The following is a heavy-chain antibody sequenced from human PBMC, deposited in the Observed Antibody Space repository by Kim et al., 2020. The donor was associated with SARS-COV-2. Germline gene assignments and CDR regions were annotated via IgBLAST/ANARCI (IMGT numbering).Heavy chain of an antibody. CDR2: ISWNSGSI. J-gene: IGHJ4*02. Sequence: GGSLRLSCAASGFTFDDYAMHWVRQAPGTGLEWVSGISWNSGSIGYADSVKGRFTICRDNAKNSLYLQMNRLRAEDTALYYCAKEGSSSWYYFDYWGQG. V-gene: IGHV3-9*01. CDR1: GFTFDDYA. CDR3: AKEGSSSWYYFDY. D-gene: IGHD6-13*01.